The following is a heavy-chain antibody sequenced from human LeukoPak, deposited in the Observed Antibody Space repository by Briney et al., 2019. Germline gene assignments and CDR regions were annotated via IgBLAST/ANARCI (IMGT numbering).Heavy chain of an antibody. J-gene: IGHJ4*02. CDR3: ARDRMEYYFDY. D-gene: IGHD3-3*01. Sequence: ASVKVSCKASGYTFTGYYMHWVRQAPGQGLEWMGWINPNNGGTNYAQKFQGRVTMTRDTSISTAYMELSRLRSDDTAVYYCARDRMEYYFDYWGQGTLVTVSS. CDR2: INPNNGGT. CDR1: GYTFTGYY. V-gene: IGHV1-2*02.